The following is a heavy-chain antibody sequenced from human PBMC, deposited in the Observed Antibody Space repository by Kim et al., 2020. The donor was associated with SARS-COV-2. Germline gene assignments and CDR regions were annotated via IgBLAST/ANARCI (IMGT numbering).Heavy chain of an antibody. CDR1: GFTFSSYS. CDR2: ISSSSSYI. J-gene: IGHJ4*02. CDR3: ARDGDLKPIYDYVWGSSLPIYFDY. Sequence: GGSLRLSCAASGFTFSSYSMNWVRQAPGKGLEWVSSISSSSSYIYYADSVKGRFTISRDNAKNSLYLQMNSLRAEDTAVYYCARDGDLKPIYDYVWGSSLPIYFDYWGQGTLVTVSS. V-gene: IGHV3-21*01. D-gene: IGHD3-16*01.